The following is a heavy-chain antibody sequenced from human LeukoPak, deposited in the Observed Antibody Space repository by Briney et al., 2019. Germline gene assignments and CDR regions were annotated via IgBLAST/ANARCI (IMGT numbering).Heavy chain of an antibody. CDR2: ISSNAYST. Sequence: GGSLRLSCAASGFFFSNYAMHWVRQAPGKGLEYVSTISSNAYSTYYANSVKGRFTISRDNSKNTLYLQMGSLGADDMAVYYCARGRYYDSSGYPSFDSWGQGTLVTVSS. D-gene: IGHD3-22*01. V-gene: IGHV3-64*01. CDR1: GFFFSNYA. CDR3: ARGRYYDSSGYPSFDS. J-gene: IGHJ4*02.